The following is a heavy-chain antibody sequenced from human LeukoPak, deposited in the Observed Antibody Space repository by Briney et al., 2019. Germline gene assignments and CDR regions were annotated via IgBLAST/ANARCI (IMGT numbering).Heavy chain of an antibody. D-gene: IGHD5-12*01. CDR2: IDPSDSYT. CDR3: ATAVAPYYYYYGMDV. Sequence: LGESLKISCKGSGYSFTSYWISWVRQMSGKGLEWMGRIDPSDSYTNYSPSFQGHVTISADKSISTAYLQWSSLKASDTAMYYCATAVAPYYYYYGMDVWGQGTTVTVSS. CDR1: GYSFTSYW. V-gene: IGHV5-10-1*01. J-gene: IGHJ6*02.